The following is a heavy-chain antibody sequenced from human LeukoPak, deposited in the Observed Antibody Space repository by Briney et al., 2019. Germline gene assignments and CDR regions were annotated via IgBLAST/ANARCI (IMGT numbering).Heavy chain of an antibody. Sequence: GGSLRLSCTASGFTFGDYAMSWFRQAPGKGLEWVGFIRSKAYGGTTEYAASVKGRFTISRDDSKSIDYLQMNSLKTEDTAVYYCTREKEMATISFDYWGQGTLVTVSS. CDR1: GFTFGDYA. D-gene: IGHD5-24*01. CDR3: TREKEMATISFDY. J-gene: IGHJ4*02. V-gene: IGHV3-49*03. CDR2: IRSKAYGGTT.